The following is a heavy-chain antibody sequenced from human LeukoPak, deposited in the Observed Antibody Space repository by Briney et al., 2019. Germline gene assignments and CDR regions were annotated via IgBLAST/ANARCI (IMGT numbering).Heavy chain of an antibody. J-gene: IGHJ4*02. V-gene: IGHV4-39*01. D-gene: IGHD3-3*01. CDR1: GGSISSSSYY. CDR3: ARHPGGGSYFDY. Sequence: SETLSLTCTVSGGSISSSSYYWGWIRQPPGEGLEWIGTISSTGSTYYNPSLKSRVTISVDTSKNQFSLNLSSVTAADTAVYYCARHPGGGSYFDYLGQG. CDR2: ISSTGST.